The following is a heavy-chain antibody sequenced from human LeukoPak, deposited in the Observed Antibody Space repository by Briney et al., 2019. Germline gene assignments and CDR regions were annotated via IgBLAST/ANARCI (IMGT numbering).Heavy chain of an antibody. D-gene: IGHD5-18*01. V-gene: IGHV4-61*08. CDR1: GGSISSGGYY. Sequence: PSETLSLTCTVSGGSISSGGYYWSWIRQHPGKGLEWIGYIYYSGSTYYNPSLKSRVTISVDTSKNQFSLKLSSVTAADTAVYYCARAGYSYGEEFDYWGQGTLVTVSS. CDR2: IYYSGST. J-gene: IGHJ4*02. CDR3: ARAGYSYGEEFDY.